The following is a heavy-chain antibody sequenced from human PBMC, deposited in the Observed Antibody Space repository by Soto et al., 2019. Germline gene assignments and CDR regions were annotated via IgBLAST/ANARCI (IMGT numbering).Heavy chain of an antibody. CDR3: ARDRYSSGWYPNNPFDY. CDR1: GFTFSSYS. D-gene: IGHD6-19*01. Sequence: PGGSLRLSCAASGFTFSSYSMNWVRQAPGKGLEWVSSISSSSSYIYYADSVKGRFTISRDNAKNSLYLQMNSLRAEDTAVYYCARDRYSSGWYPNNPFDYWGQGTLVTVSS. V-gene: IGHV3-21*01. J-gene: IGHJ4*02. CDR2: ISSSSSYI.